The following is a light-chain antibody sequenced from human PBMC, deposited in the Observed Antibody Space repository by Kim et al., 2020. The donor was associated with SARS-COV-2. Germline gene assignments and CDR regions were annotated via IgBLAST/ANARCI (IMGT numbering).Light chain of an antibody. CDR1: NIGSKS. CDR3: QVWDKVVGV. Sequence: SYELTQPPSVSVAPGKTARITCGGNNIGSKSVHWYQQKPGQAPVLVIYYDSDWPSGIPERFSGSNSGNTATLTISRVEAGDEADYYCQVWDKVVGVFGGGTQLTVL. V-gene: IGLV3-21*04. CDR2: YDS. J-gene: IGLJ2*01.